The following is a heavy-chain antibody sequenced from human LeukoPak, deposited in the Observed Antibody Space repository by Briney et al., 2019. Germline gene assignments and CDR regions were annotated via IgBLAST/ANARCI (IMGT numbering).Heavy chain of an antibody. D-gene: IGHD3-22*01. CDR1: GFIFSSYA. J-gene: IGHJ4*02. V-gene: IGHV3-23*01. Sequence: GGSLRLSCAASGFIFSSYAMSWVRQAPGKGLEWVSSISGSGGSTYYADSVKGRFTISRDNSKNTLYLQMNSLRAEDTAVYYCAKGAYYYDSSGYYTFDYWGQGTLVTVSS. CDR2: ISGSGGST. CDR3: AKGAYYYDSSGYYTFDY.